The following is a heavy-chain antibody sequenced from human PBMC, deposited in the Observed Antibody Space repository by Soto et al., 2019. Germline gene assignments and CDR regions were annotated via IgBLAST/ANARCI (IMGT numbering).Heavy chain of an antibody. D-gene: IGHD6-13*01. Sequence: DVHLVESGGNMVQSGESLRLSCSVSGFTFSTYWMHWVRQVPGQSPFWVSRISGDGNITTYADSVRGRFTISRDNAKNTLYLPMNSLRVEHTAIYYCTSGPRVDSAGTGAHWGPGTPVTVSS. CDR1: GFTFSTYW. CDR2: ISGDGNIT. CDR3: TSGPRVDSAGTGAH. V-gene: IGHV3-74*01. J-gene: IGHJ4*02.